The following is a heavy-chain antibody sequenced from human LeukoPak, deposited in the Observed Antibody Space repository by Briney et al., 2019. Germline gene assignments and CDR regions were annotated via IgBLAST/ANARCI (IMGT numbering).Heavy chain of an antibody. CDR2: IYYSGST. Sequence: SETLSLTCTVSGGSISSSYYWGWIRQPPGKGLEWIGSIYYSGSTYYNPSLKSRVTISVDTSKNQFSLKLSSVTAADTAVYYCASHPNWFDPWGQGTLVTVSS. CDR3: ASHPNWFDP. V-gene: IGHV4-39*01. J-gene: IGHJ5*02. CDR1: GGSISSSYY.